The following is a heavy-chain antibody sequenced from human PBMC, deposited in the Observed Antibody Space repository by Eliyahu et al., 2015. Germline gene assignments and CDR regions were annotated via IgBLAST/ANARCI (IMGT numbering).Heavy chain of an antibody. CDR3: ARNWNYGFDP. J-gene: IGHJ5*02. V-gene: IGHV3-11*01. CDR2: VSSSGTTL. CDR1: GFTFRGYY. Sequence: QVQLVESGGGLVKPGGSLRLSCAASGFTFRGYYMSWIRQAPGKGLGWVSCVSSSGTTLYYADSVKGRFTISRDNAKNSLYLQMNSLRVEDTAVYYCARNWNYGFDPWGQGTLVTVSS. D-gene: IGHD1-7*01.